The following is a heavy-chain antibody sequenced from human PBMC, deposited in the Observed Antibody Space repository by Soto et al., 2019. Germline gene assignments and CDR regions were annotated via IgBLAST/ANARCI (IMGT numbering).Heavy chain of an antibody. CDR3: AKPGSGEYCRGGSGVSD. CDR1: GFTFSTYG. J-gene: IGHJ4*02. Sequence: QVQLVESGGDVVQPGRSLRLSCAASGFTFSTYGMHWVRQAPGKGLEWVAGTSYDGSNKFHADSVKGRFTISRDNSENTLYLQMNSLRPEDTAVYYCAKPGSGEYCRGGSGVSDWGQGTLVTVSS. V-gene: IGHV3-30*18. D-gene: IGHD2-15*01. CDR2: TSYDGSNK.